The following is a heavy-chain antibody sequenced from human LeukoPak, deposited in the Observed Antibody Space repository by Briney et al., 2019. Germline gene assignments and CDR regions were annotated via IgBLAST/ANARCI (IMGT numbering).Heavy chain of an antibody. V-gene: IGHV4-4*07. CDR2: IYTSGST. CDR1: GGSISSYY. D-gene: IGHD3-10*02. J-gene: IGHJ6*02. CDR3: VGVFGDGYYYYGMDV. Sequence: SETLSLTCTVSGGSISSYYWSWIRQPAGKGLGWIGRIYTSGSTNYNPSLKSRVTMSVDTSKNQFSLKLSSVTAADTAVYYCVGVFGDGYYYYGMDVWGQGTTVTVSS.